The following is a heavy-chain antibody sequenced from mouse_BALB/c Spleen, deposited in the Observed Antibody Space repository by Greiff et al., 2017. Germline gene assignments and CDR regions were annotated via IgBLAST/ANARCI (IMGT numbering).Heavy chain of an antibody. Sequence: DVKLVESGGGLVQPGGSLKLSCAASGFTFSSYGMSWVRQTPDKRLGLVANINSNGGSTYYPDSVKGRFTISRDNAKNTLYLQMSSLKSEDTAMYYCARGGRSAYAMDYWGEGTSVTVSS. V-gene: IGHV5-6-3*01. J-gene: IGHJ4*01. CDR2: INSNGGST. CDR1: GFTFSSYG. D-gene: IGHD3-3*01. CDR3: ARGGRSAYAMDY.